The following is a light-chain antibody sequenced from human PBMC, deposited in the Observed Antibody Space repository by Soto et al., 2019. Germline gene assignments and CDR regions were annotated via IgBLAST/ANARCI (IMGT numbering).Light chain of an antibody. CDR3: QQYNNWPLRT. CDR1: QSVSSN. J-gene: IGKJ1*01. V-gene: IGKV3-15*01. Sequence: EIVMTQSPATLSVSPGERATLSCRASQSVSSNLAWYQQKPGQAPRLLIYGASTRATGIPARFSGRGSGTEFTLTISSLQSEDFAVYYCQQYNNWPLRTFGQGTKVEIK. CDR2: GAS.